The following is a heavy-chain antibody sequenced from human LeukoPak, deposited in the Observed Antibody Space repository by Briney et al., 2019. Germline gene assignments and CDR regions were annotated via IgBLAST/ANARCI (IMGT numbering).Heavy chain of an antibody. V-gene: IGHV4-59*01. CDR2: IYYSGST. J-gene: IGHJ3*02. CDR1: GGSISSYY. Sequence: SETLSLTCTVSGGSISSYYWSWIRQPPGKGLEWIGYIYYSGSTNYNPSLKSRVTISVDTSKNQFSLKLSSVTAADTAVYYCARDRVFPEGAFDIWGQGTMVTVSS. D-gene: IGHD1-14*01. CDR3: ARDRVFPEGAFDI.